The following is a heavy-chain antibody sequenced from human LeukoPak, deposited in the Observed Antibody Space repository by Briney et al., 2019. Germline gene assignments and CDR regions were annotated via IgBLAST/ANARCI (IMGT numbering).Heavy chain of an antibody. CDR1: GGTFSSYA. Sequence: SVKVSCKASGGTFSSYAISWVRQAPGQGLEWMGRIIPIFGTANYAQKFQGRVTITTDGSTSTAYMELSSLRSEDTAVYYCATSLDILTGYNDYWGQGTLVTVSS. CDR2: IIPIFGTA. V-gene: IGHV1-69*05. CDR3: ATSLDILTGYNDY. D-gene: IGHD3-9*01. J-gene: IGHJ4*02.